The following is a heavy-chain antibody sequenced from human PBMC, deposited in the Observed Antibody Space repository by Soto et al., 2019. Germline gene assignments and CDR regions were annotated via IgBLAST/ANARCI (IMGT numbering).Heavy chain of an antibody. D-gene: IGHD5-18*01. V-gene: IGHV3-23*01. CDR1: GFTFSSYA. CDR3: AKDLWYSYGVGAFDI. Sequence: GGSLRLSCAASGFTFSSYAMSWVRQAPGKGLEWVSAISGSGGSTYYTDSVKGRFTISRDNSKNTLYLQMNSLRAEDTAVYYCAKDLWYSYGVGAFDIWGQGTMVTVSS. J-gene: IGHJ3*02. CDR2: ISGSGGST.